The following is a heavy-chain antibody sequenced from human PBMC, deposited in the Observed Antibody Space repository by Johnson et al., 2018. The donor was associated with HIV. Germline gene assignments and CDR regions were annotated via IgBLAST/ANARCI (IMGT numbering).Heavy chain of an antibody. V-gene: IGHV3-33*03. Sequence: QVQLVESGGGVVQPGRSLRLSCAASGFTFSSYGMHWVRQAPGKGLAWVAVIWYDGSNKYYVASVKGRFPISRDNAKNSLYLQINSLRAEDTALYYCAKAFQVLLSHDAFDIWGQGTMVTVSS. CDR1: GFTFSSYG. CDR3: AKAFQVLLSHDAFDI. CDR2: IWYDGSNK. J-gene: IGHJ3*02. D-gene: IGHD2-2*01.